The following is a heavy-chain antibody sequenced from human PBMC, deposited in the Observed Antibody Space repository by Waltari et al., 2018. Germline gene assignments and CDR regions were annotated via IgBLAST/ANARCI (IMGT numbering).Heavy chain of an antibody. CDR2: IIPILGIA. J-gene: IGHJ4*02. V-gene: IGHV1-69*04. CDR1: GGTFSSYA. CDR3: ARALGYNWNLDY. D-gene: IGHD1-20*01. Sequence: QVQLVQSGAEVKKPGSSVQVSCNASGGTFSSYAIRWVRQAPRQGLEWMGRIIPILGIANYAQKFQGRVTITADKSTSTVYMELSSLRSEDTAVYYCARALGYNWNLDYWGQGTLVTVSS.